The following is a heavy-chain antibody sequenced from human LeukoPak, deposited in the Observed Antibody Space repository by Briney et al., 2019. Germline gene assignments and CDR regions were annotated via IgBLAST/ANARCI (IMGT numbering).Heavy chain of an antibody. CDR1: GFTFSIYA. Sequence: GGSLRLSCAASGFTFSIYAMSWVRQAPGKGLEWVSAISGSRGSTYYADSVKGRFTISRDNSKNTLYLQMNSLRTEDTAVYYCAKDSVSTGFDYWGQGTPVTVSS. J-gene: IGHJ4*02. V-gene: IGHV3-23*01. CDR2: ISGSRGST. D-gene: IGHD3-9*01. CDR3: AKDSVSTGFDY.